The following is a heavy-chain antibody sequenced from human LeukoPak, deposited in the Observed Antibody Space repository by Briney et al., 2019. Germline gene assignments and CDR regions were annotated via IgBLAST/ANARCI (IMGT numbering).Heavy chain of an antibody. J-gene: IGHJ6*02. CDR2: ISAYNGNT. CDR1: GYTFTSYG. V-gene: IGHV1-18*01. Sequence: ASVKVSCKASGYTFTSYGISWVRQAPGQGLEWMGWISAYNGNTNYAQKLQGRVTMTPDTSTSTAYMELRSLRSDDTAVYYCARDESKLRIGYYYYGMDVWGQGTTVTVSS. CDR3: ARDESKLRIGYYYYGMDV. D-gene: IGHD2-15*01.